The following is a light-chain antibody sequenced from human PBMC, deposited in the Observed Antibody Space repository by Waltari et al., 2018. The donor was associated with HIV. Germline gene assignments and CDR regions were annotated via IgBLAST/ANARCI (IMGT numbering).Light chain of an antibody. J-gene: IGKJ3*01. CDR2: GAS. CDR3: QQYGSSPT. CDR1: QTVSSNY. V-gene: IGKV3-20*01. Sequence: EIVLTQSPGTLSLSPGERATLSCRASQTVSSNYLAWYQQKPGQAPRLLIYGASSRAIGIPDRFIGSGSGTDFTLTINRLEPEDFAVYYCQQYGSSPTFGPGTKVDIK.